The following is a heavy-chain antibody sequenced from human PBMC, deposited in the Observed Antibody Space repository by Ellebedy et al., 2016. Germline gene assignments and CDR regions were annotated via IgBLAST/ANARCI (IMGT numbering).Heavy chain of an antibody. CDR3: ARDGREWSRDL. CDR2: IVFSGTAT. J-gene: IGHJ4*02. D-gene: IGHD2-8*01. CDR1: GFTFNIAG. V-gene: IGHV3-21*01. Sequence: GGSLRLSXAASGFTFNIAGMTWVRQAPGKGLEWVATIVFSGTATYYSDSVKGRFIISRDNAKNSLFLQMNSLRVEDTAVYYCARDGREWSRDLWGQGTLVTVSS.